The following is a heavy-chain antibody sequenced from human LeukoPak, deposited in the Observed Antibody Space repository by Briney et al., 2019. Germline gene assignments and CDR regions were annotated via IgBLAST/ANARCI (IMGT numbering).Heavy chain of an antibody. J-gene: IGHJ4*02. CDR3: ARSKYSSSWYDPDY. V-gene: IGHV4-59*08. CDR1: GGSISSYY. D-gene: IGHD6-13*01. Sequence: PSETLSLTCTVSGGSISSYYWSWIRQPPGKGLEWIGYIYYSGSTNYNPSLKSRVTISVDTSKNQFSLKLSSVTAADTAVYYCARSKYSSSWYDPDYWGQGTLVTVSS. CDR2: IYYSGST.